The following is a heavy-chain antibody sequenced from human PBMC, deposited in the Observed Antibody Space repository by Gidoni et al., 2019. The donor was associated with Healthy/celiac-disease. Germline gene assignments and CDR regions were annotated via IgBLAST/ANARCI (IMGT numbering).Heavy chain of an antibody. Sequence: EVQLVESGGVVVKPGGSLRLSCAASGFTFDDYTMHWVRQAPGKGLEWVSLISWDGGSTYYADSVKGRFTISRDNSKNSLYLQMNSLRTEDTALYYCAQDSRPVGWELLPAYFDYWGQGTLVTVSS. CDR2: ISWDGGST. D-gene: IGHD1-26*01. CDR1: GFTFDDYT. CDR3: AQDSRPVGWELLPAYFDY. J-gene: IGHJ4*02. V-gene: IGHV3-43*01.